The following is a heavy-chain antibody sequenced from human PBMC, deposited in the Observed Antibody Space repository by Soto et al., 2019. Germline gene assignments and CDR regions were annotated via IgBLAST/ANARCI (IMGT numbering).Heavy chain of an antibody. CDR2: INWNSGSI. D-gene: IGHD3-16*01. CDR3: AKETLRIALGYYGMDV. CDR1: GFTFDDYA. V-gene: IGHV3-9*01. Sequence: ESGGGLVQPGRSLRLSCAASGFTFDDYAMHWVRQAPGKGLEWVSGINWNSGSIDYADSVKGRFTISRDNAKNSLYLQMNSLRAEDTALYYCAKETLRIALGYYGMDVWGQGTTVTVSS. J-gene: IGHJ6*02.